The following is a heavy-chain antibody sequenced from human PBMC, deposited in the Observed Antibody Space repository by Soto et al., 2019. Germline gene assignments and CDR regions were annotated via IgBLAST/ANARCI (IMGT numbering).Heavy chain of an antibody. CDR1: GFTFRNYN. J-gene: IGHJ6*02. D-gene: IGHD2-15*01. CDR2: ISGASGTI. CDR3: VRDRGYGYGMDV. V-gene: IGHV3-48*01. Sequence: GGSLRLSCAASGFTFRNYNMNWVRQAPGKGLEWLSYISGASGTIYYADSMQGRFTISRDNAKNSLYLQMNSLRAEDTAMYYCVRDRGYGYGMDVWCQAITVSVS.